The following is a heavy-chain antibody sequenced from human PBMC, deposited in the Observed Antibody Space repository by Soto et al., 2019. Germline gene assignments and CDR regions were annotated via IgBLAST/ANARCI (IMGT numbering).Heavy chain of an antibody. CDR2: IFSNDEK. CDR3: ARTNYDFWSGYYSWANWFDP. D-gene: IGHD3-3*01. Sequence: QVTLKESGPVLVKPTEPLTLTCTVSGFSLSNARMGVSWIRQPPGKALEWLAHIFSNDEKSYSTSLKSRLTISKDTAKSQVVLTMTNMDPVDTATYYCARTNYDFWSGYYSWANWFDPWGQGTLVTVSS. J-gene: IGHJ5*02. V-gene: IGHV2-26*01. CDR1: GFSLSNARMG.